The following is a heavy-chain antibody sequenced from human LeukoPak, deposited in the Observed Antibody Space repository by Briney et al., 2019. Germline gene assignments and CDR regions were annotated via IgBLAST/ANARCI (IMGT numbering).Heavy chain of an antibody. CDR3: AKDQGYHNFDY. D-gene: IGHD5-18*01. Sequence: GGSLRLSCAASGFTFKKYWMNWVRQVPGKGLEWVAFIRYDGGNKYYADSVKGRFTISRDNSKNTLYLQMNSLRAEDTAVYYCAKDQGYHNFDYWGQGTLVTVSS. CDR2: IRYDGGNK. CDR1: GFTFKKYW. J-gene: IGHJ4*02. V-gene: IGHV3-30*02.